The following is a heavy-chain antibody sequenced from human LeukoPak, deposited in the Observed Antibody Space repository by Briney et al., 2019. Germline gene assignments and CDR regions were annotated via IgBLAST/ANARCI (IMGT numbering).Heavy chain of an antibody. CDR3: ALFYHLAGICSY. CDR2: ISAYNGKT. V-gene: IGHV1-18*01. CDR1: GYTFTSYG. Sequence: ASGKVSGKAAGYTFTSYGIRWVRQAAGQGGEGRGGISAYNGKTNYAQKLQGRGAMTTDTSTSTPYMELRSPRSPDTAVYYCALFYHLAGICSYSGQGTLVTVSP. D-gene: IGHD3-3*02. J-gene: IGHJ4*02.